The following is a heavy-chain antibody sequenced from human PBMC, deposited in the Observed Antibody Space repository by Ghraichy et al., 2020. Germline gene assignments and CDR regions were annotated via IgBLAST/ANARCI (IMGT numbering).Heavy chain of an antibody. V-gene: IGHV4-31*03. CDR2: IYYSGST. CDR1: GGSISSGGYY. CDR3: ARDYGGNSGYFQH. Sequence: TLSLTCTVSGGSISSGGYYWSWIRQHPGKGLEWIGYIYYSGSTYYNPSLKSRVTISVDTSKNQFSLKLSSVTAADTAVYYCARDYGGNSGYFQHWGQGTLVTVSS. D-gene: IGHD4-23*01. J-gene: IGHJ1*01.